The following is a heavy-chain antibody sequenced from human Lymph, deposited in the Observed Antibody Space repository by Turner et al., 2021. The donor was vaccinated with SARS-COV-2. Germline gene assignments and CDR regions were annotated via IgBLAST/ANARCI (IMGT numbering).Heavy chain of an antibody. CDR1: GGSISSSSYC. CDR3: ARNAYEVWSGYFSVSAFRI. J-gene: IGHJ3*02. Sequence: QLQLQESGPGLVKPSETLSLTCTISGGSISSSSYCWGWIRQPPGKGLEGIGSSHNSVLTNANPALKCRVTISVDTAKSPFSPKLSPVSAADAAVYYCARNAYEVWSGYFSVSAFRIWGQGTIVTVSS. D-gene: IGHD3-3*01. V-gene: IGHV4-39*01. CDR2: SHNSVLT.